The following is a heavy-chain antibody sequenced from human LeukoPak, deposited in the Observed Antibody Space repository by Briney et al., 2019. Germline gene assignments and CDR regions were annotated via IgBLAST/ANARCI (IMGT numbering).Heavy chain of an antibody. CDR1: GFTFSSSI. CDR3: ARGGYSSSSAFDY. J-gene: IGHJ4*02. Sequence: GGSLRLSCAASGFTFSSSIMHWVRQAPGKGLEWVSSISSSSSYKYYADSVKGRFTISRDNAKNSLFLQMNSLRAEDTAVYYCARGGYSSSSAFDYWGQGTLVTVSS. V-gene: IGHV3-21*01. D-gene: IGHD6-6*01. CDR2: ISSSSSYK.